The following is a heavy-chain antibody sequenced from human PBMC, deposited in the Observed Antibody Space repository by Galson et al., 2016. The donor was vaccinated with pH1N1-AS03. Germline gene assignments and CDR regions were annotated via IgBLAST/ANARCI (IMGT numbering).Heavy chain of an antibody. Sequence: SVKVSCKASAGTFATFAVSWVRQARGQGLEWMGGVIPLSGTTNYAQKCQGRVTITADDSTGTAYMELSSLKSDDTAVYYCTRDRYRDTSTDFYESAYWGQGTLVTVSS. J-gene: IGHJ4*02. CDR2: VIPLSGTT. D-gene: IGHD2/OR15-2a*01. CDR3: TRDRYRDTSTDFYESAY. V-gene: IGHV1-69*13. CDR1: AGTFATFA.